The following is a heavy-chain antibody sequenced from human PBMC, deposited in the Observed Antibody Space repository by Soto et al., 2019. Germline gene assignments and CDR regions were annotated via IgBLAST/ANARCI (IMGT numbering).Heavy chain of an antibody. J-gene: IGHJ5*02. CDR3: ARDCPNIAVAGTEGGGFDP. D-gene: IGHD6-19*01. Sequence: QVQLVQSGAEVKKPGASVKVSCKASGYTFTSYYMHWVRQAPGQGLEWMGIINPSGGSTSYAQKFQGRVTMTRDTSTSTVYMELSSLRSEDTAVYYCARDCPNIAVAGTEGGGFDPWGQGTLVTVSS. CDR2: INPSGGST. V-gene: IGHV1-46*01. CDR1: GYTFTSYY.